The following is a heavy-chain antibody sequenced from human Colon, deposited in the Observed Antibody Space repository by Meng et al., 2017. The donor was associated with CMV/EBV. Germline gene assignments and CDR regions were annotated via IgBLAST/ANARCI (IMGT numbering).Heavy chain of an antibody. J-gene: IGHJ6*02. V-gene: IGHV4-34*01. D-gene: IGHD4-23*01. CDR2: INHSGST. Sequence: SETLSLTCAVYGESFSGYYWTWIRQPPGKGLEWIGEINHSGSTNYNPSLKSRVTASVDMSKKQFSLKLTSLTAADTALYYCARGPHKNRYGRDSTRGYYHGMDFWGQGTTVTVSS. CDR3: ARGPHKNRYGRDSTRGYYHGMDF. CDR1: GESFSGYY.